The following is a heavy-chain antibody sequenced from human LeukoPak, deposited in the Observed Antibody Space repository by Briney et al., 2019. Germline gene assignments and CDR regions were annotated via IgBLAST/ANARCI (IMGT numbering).Heavy chain of an antibody. D-gene: IGHD3-9*01. Sequence: PGGSLRLSCAASGFTFSSYGMHWVRQAPGKGLEWVAGISYDGSNKYYADSVKGRFTISRDNSKNTLYLQMNSLRAEDTAVCYCAKHGGVGRDDILTGYDGPDYWGQGTLVTVSS. CDR2: ISYDGSNK. J-gene: IGHJ4*02. CDR1: GFTFSSYG. CDR3: AKHGGVGRDDILTGYDGPDY. V-gene: IGHV3-30*18.